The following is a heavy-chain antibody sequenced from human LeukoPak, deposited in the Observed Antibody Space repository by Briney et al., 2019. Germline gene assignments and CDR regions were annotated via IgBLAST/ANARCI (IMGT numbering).Heavy chain of an antibody. Sequence: SQTLSLTCGISGDSVSSNSATWNWIRQSPSRGLKWLGRTYYRSKWSNDYAVSVKSRITINPDTSKNQFSLQLSSVTPDDTAVYYCARGIADSTGYYYVDYWGQGTLVTVSS. CDR1: GDSVSSNSAT. D-gene: IGHD3-22*01. V-gene: IGHV6-1*01. CDR3: ARGIADSTGYYYVDY. CDR2: TYYRSKWSN. J-gene: IGHJ4*02.